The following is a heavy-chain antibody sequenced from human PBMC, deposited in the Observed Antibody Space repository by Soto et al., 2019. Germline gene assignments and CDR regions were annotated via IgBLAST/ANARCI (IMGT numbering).Heavy chain of an antibody. J-gene: IGHJ4*02. CDR3: AKDHESDY. V-gene: IGHV3-23*01. CDR1: GFTFSSYA. CDR2: IRGSGGGT. Sequence: GGSLRLSCAASGFTFSSYAMSWIRQAPGKGLEWVSAIRGSGGGTYYVDSVKGRFTISRDNSKNTLYLQMNSLRAEDSALYYCAKDHESDYWGQGTLVTVSS.